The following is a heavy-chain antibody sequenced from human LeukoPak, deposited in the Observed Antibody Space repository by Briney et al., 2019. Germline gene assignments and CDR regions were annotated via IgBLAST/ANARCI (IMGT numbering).Heavy chain of an antibody. CDR3: TRQTSSRYFDY. Sequence: ASVKVSCKASGYTLTSYDINWVRQATGQGLEWMGWMNPNSGRTGYAQNFQGRITITRNTSISTAYMELSSLRSEDTAVYYCTRQTSSRYFDYWGQGTLVTVSS. CDR2: MNPNSGRT. J-gene: IGHJ4*02. V-gene: IGHV1-8*01. CDR1: GYTLTSYD.